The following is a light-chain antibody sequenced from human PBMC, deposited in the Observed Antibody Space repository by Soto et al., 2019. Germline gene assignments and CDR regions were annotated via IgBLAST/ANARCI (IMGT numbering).Light chain of an antibody. CDR2: EVT. J-gene: IGLJ1*01. CDR1: SSDVGGYNY. V-gene: IGLV2-14*01. Sequence: QSALTQPASVSGSPGQSITISCTGTSSDVGGYNYVSWYQQHPGKAPKLIIYEVTDRPSGVSNRFSGSKSGNTASLTISGLQAEDEAEYDCSSYTNINTRACVFGTGTKLTVL. CDR3: SSYTNINTRACV.